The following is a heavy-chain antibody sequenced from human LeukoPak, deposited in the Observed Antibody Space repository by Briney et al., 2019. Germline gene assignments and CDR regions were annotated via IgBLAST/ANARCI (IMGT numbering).Heavy chain of an antibody. CDR2: IIPIFGTA. Sequence: SVKVSCKASGGTFSSYAISWVRQAPGQGLEWMGGIIPIFGTANYAQKFQGRVTITADKSTSTAYMELSSLRSEDTAVYYCARAQPQRLLWFGESYRNNWFDPWGQGTLVTVSS. D-gene: IGHD3-10*01. CDR1: GGTFSSYA. CDR3: ARAQPQRLLWFGESYRNNWFDP. J-gene: IGHJ5*02. V-gene: IGHV1-69*06.